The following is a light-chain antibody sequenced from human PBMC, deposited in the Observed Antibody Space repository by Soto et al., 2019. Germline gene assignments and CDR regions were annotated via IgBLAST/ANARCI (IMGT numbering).Light chain of an antibody. V-gene: IGLV2-8*01. CDR1: SGDVGSYNY. CDR2: EVT. Sequence: QSALTQPPSASGSPGQSVTISCTGTSGDVGSYNYVSWYQQHPGKAPKLMIYEVTKRPSGVPDRFSGSKSGDTASLTVSGLRAEDEADYYCSSYAGSNNVVFGGGTKLTVL. J-gene: IGLJ2*01. CDR3: SSYAGSNNVV.